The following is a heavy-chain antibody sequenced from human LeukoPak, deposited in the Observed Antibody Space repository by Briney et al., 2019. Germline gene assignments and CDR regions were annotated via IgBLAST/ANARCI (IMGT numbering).Heavy chain of an antibody. D-gene: IGHD4-17*01. CDR2: ISYDGSNK. CDR3: ARGPDGDLPPRWFDP. CDR1: GFTFSSYG. J-gene: IGHJ5*02. Sequence: GGSLRLSCAASGFTFSSYGMHWVRQAPGKGLEWVAVISYDGSNKYYADSVKGRFTISRDNAKNSLYLQMNSLRAEDTALYHCARGPDGDLPPRWFDPWGQGTLVTVSS. V-gene: IGHV3-30*03.